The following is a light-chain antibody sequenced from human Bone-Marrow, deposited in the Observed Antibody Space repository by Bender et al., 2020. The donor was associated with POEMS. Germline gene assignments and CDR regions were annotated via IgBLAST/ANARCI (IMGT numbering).Light chain of an antibody. J-gene: IGLJ3*02. CDR3: QSYDNTLSGSV. Sequence: QSALTQPPSVSGAPGQTVTISCTGSSSNIGAGYDVHWYRQLPGTAPKLLLYGNTHRPAGVPDRFSGSKSGTSASLAITGLQAEDEADYYCQSYDNTLSGSVFGGGTKVTVL. V-gene: IGLV1-40*01. CDR2: GNT. CDR1: SSNIGAGYD.